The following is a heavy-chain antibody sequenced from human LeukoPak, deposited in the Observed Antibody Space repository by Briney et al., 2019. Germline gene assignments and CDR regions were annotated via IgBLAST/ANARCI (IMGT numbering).Heavy chain of an antibody. J-gene: IGHJ4*02. V-gene: IGHV3-23*01. D-gene: IGHD5-12*01. CDR2: ITASGGTT. CDR1: GVSFSSYA. Sequence: GGSLRLSCAASGVSFSSYAMTWVRQTPGKGLEWASAITASGGTTYYADSVKGRFTISRDNSKNTLYLQMNSLRAEDTAIYYCAKDGGMVATIGGGFDYWGQGTLVTVSS. CDR3: AKDGGMVATIGGGFDY.